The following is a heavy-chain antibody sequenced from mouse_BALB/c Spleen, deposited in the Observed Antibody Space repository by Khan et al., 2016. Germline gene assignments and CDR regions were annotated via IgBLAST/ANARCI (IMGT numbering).Heavy chain of an antibody. Sequence: QVRLQQSGAELVKAGASVKMSCKASGYTFTSYWMHWVKQRLGQGLEWFAETNPTNGRTYYNEKFKSKATQTVDKSSSTAYMLLSGPTFEDSAGYYFARIKKIVATYFDYLGQGTTLTVSS. V-gene: IGHV1S81*02. CDR3: ARIKKIVATYFDY. CDR2: TNPTNGRT. J-gene: IGHJ2*01. D-gene: IGHD1-1*01. CDR1: GYTFTSYW.